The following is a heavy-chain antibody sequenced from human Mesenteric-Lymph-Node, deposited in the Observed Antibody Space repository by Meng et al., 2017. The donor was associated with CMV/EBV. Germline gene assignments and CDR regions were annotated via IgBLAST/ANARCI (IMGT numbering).Heavy chain of an antibody. D-gene: IGHD3-22*01. CDR1: GFTVSSNY. J-gene: IGHJ6*02. CDR3: ARDQRGYDSSGYGYYGMDV. Sequence: GGSLRLSCAASGFTVSSNYMSWVRQAPGEGLEWVSVIYSGGSTYYADSVKGRFTISRDNSKNTLYLQMNSLRAEDTAVYYCARDQRGYDSSGYGYYGMDVWGQGTTVTVSS. CDR2: IYSGGST. V-gene: IGHV3-53*01.